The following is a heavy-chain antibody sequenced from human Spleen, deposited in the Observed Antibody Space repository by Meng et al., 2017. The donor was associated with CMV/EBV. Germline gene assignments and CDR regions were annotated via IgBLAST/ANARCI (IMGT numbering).Heavy chain of an antibody. V-gene: IGHV3-30-3*02. CDR1: GFTFSSYA. CDR2: ISYDGSNK. CDR3: AKYLVVVITYFDY. D-gene: IGHD3-22*01. Sequence: GGSLRLSCAASGFTFSSYAMHWVRQAPGKGLEWVAVISYDGSNKYYADSVKGRFTISRDNSKNTLYLQMNSLRAEDTAVYYCAKYLVVVITYFDYWGQGTLVTVSS. J-gene: IGHJ4*02.